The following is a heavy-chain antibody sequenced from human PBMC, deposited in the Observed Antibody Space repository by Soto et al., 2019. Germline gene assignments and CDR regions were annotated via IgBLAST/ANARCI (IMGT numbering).Heavy chain of an antibody. D-gene: IGHD3-10*01. Sequence: SVKVSCKASGGTFSSYAISWVRQAPGQGLEWMGGIIPIFGTANYAQKFQGRVTITADESTSTAYMELSSLRSEDTAVYYCARESSRGAMVRGVVYFDYWGQGTLVTVSS. CDR2: IIPIFGTA. V-gene: IGHV1-69*13. CDR3: ARESSRGAMVRGVVYFDY. J-gene: IGHJ4*02. CDR1: GGTFSSYA.